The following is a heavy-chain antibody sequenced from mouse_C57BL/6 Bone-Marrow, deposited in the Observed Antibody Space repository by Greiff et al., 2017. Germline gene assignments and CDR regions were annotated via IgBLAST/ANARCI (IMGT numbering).Heavy chain of an antibody. V-gene: IGHV1-62-2*01. Sequence: QVQLKQSGAELVKPGASVTLSCKASGYTFTEYTIHWVQQRSGQGLEWIGWFYPGSGSITYNEKFKDKATLTADTSSSTVYMELSRLTSEASAVYFCARHGIYPYAMDYWGQGTSVTVSS. CDR1: GYTFTEYT. CDR2: FYPGSGSI. J-gene: IGHJ4*01. CDR3: ARHGIYPYAMDY.